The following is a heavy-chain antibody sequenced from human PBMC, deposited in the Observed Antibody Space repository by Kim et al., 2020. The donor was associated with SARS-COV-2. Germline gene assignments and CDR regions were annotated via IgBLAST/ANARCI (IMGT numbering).Heavy chain of an antibody. V-gene: IGHV1-18*01. Sequence: ASVKVSCKASGYTFTSYGISWVRQAPGQGLEWMGWISAYNGNTNYAQKLQGRVTMTTDTSTSSAYMELRSLRSDDTAVYYCARGGAGEAHIVVVPAASATYYYYYGMDVWVQGTTVTVSS. CDR3: ARGGAGEAHIVVVPAASATYYYYYGMDV. J-gene: IGHJ6*02. D-gene: IGHD2-2*01. CDR1: GYTFTSYG. CDR2: ISAYNGNT.